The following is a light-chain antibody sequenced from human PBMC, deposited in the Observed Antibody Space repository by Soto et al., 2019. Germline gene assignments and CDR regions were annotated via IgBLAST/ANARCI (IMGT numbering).Light chain of an antibody. CDR1: HDISNR. CDR2: SAS. Sequence: DIQMTQSPSSLSASVGDKITITCRASHDISNRLAWFQQTPGKAPKSLIYSASSLHGGVPSRFSGSGSGTDFILTISSLQPEDFGAYYCQQYRDYPLTFGGGTKVQIK. J-gene: IGKJ4*01. CDR3: QQYRDYPLT. V-gene: IGKV1-16*01.